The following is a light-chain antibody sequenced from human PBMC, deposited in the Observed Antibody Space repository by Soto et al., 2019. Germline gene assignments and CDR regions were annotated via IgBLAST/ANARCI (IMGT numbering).Light chain of an antibody. V-gene: IGKV1-9*01. CDR2: AAS. Sequence: DIQMTQSPSTLSASVGDRVTITCRASQGISSSLAWFQQKPRKAPKLLIYAASTLQSRVPSRFSGSGSGTDFTLTISSLQPEDFATYYCQQLNTYPHTFGQGTKLEIK. CDR1: QGISSS. CDR3: QQLNTYPHT. J-gene: IGKJ2*01.